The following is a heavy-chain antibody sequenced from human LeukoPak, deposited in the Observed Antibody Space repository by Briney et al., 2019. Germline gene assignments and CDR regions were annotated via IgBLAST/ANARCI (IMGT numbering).Heavy chain of an antibody. CDR1: GFTFSGYS. D-gene: IGHD1-26*01. Sequence: PGGSLRLSCAASGFTFSGYSMHWVRQAPGKGLEYVSAISSNGDNTYYANSVKGRFTISRDNSKNTLYLQMASLRGEDTAVYYCARAPREGFSGSYHDYWGQGTLVTVSS. CDR3: ARAPREGFSGSYHDY. J-gene: IGHJ4*02. V-gene: IGHV3-64*01. CDR2: ISSNGDNT.